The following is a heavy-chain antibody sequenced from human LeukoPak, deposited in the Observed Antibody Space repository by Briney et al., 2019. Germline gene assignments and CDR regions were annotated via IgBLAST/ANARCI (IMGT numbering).Heavy chain of an antibody. Sequence: PGGSLRLSCAASGFTFSDYYMSWIRQAPGRELEWVSYISSSGSTIYYADSVKGRFTISRDNAKNSLYLQMNSLRAEDTAVYYCARGVEDTAIFDYWGQGTLVTVSS. CDR3: ARGVEDTAIFDY. J-gene: IGHJ4*02. CDR2: ISSSGSTI. D-gene: IGHD5-18*01. V-gene: IGHV3-11*04. CDR1: GFTFSDYY.